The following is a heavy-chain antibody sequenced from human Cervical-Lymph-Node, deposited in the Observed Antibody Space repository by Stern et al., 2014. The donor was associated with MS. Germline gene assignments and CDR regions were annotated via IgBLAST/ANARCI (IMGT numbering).Heavy chain of an antibody. CDR3: AKDRGWNYGFDH. CDR1: GLTFDTHA. V-gene: IGHV3-23*04. D-gene: IGHD1-7*01. CDR2: ISGSGSP. Sequence: EVQLVESGGGLVQPGGSLRLSCAASGLTFDTHAMGWVRQAPGKGLEWVSSISGSGSPYYAASVEGRFIISRDSSKNTVYLQMNSLRAEDTATYYCAKDRGWNYGFDHWGQGTLVTVSS. J-gene: IGHJ4*02.